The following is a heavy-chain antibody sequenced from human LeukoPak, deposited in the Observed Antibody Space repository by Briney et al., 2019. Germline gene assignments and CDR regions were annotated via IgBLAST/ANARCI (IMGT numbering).Heavy chain of an antibody. CDR1: GNTLTDLS. J-gene: IGHJ4*02. CDR2: FDPEDAEV. Sequence: ASVKVSRKVSGNTLTDLSIHWVRQAPEKGLDWMGGFDPEDAEVIYAEKFQDRVTMTEDPSTDTAYLELSSLRSEDTAVYYCAAEGQWSLVHYFNSWGQGTLVTVSS. CDR3: AAEGQWSLVHYFNS. D-gene: IGHD2-15*01. V-gene: IGHV1-24*01.